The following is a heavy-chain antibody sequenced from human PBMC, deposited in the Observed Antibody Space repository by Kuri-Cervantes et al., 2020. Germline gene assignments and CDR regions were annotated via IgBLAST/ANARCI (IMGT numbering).Heavy chain of an antibody. CDR3: ASKSLSERLWYFDL. Sequence: SVKVSCKASGYTFTSYGISWVRQAPRQGLEWMGGIIPIFGTANYAQKFQGRVTITADESTSTAYMELSSLRSEDTAVYYCASKSLSERLWYFDLWGRGTLVTVSS. V-gene: IGHV1-69*13. J-gene: IGHJ2*01. CDR1: GYTFTSYG. CDR2: IIPIFGTA. D-gene: IGHD3-3*01.